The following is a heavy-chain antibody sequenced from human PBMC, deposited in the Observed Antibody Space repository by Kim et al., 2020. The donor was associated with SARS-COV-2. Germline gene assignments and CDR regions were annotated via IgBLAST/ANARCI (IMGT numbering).Heavy chain of an antibody. D-gene: IGHD6-13*01. J-gene: IGHJ4*02. Sequence: SETLSLTCAVYGGSFSGYYWSWIRQPPGKGLEWIGEINHSGSTNYNPSLKSRVTISVDTSKNQFSLKLSSVTAADTAVYYCARGLYSSSWYGGEYDYWGQGTLVTVSS. V-gene: IGHV4-34*01. CDR1: GGSFSGYY. CDR2: INHSGST. CDR3: ARGLYSSSWYGGEYDY.